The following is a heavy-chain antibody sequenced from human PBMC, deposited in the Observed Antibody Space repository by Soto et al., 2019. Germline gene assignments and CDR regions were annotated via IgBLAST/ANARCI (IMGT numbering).Heavy chain of an antibody. CDR2: IYFNGIT. J-gene: IGHJ4*02. V-gene: IGHV4-31*03. Sequence: SWETLSLTCTVSGGSISSGGHYWSWIRQHPGKGLEWIGYIYFNGITYYNPSLKSRVTISVDTSKNQFSLKLSSVTAADTAVYYCARDYGGHSNSDYWGQGTLVTVSS. CDR1: GGSISSGGHY. D-gene: IGHD4-17*01. CDR3: ARDYGGHSNSDY.